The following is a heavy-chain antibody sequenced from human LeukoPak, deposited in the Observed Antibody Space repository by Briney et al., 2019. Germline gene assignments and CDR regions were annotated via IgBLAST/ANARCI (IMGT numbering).Heavy chain of an antibody. V-gene: IGHV3-48*03. CDR1: GFTFSSYE. J-gene: IGHJ4*02. CDR2: ISSSGSTI. D-gene: IGHD6-13*01. Sequence: GGSLRLSCAASGFTFSSYEMNWVRQAPGKGLEWVSYISSSGSTIYYADSVKGRFTISRDNAKNTLYLQMNSLRAEDTAVYYCARDSSSWYFKFDYWGQGTLVTVSS. CDR3: ARDSSSWYFKFDY.